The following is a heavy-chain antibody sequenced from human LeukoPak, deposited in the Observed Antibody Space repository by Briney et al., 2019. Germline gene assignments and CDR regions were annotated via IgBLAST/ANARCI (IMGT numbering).Heavy chain of an antibody. D-gene: IGHD3-10*01. CDR3: ARRATTMVRGVIIPLPDY. J-gene: IGHJ4*02. Sequence: GGSLRLSCAASGFTFSDYYMSWIRQAPGKGLEWVSYISSSGSTIYYADSVKGRFTISRDNAKNSLYLQMNSLRAEDTAVYYCARRATTMVRGVIIPLPDYWGQGTLVTVSS. V-gene: IGHV3-11*01. CDR1: GFTFSDYY. CDR2: ISSSGSTI.